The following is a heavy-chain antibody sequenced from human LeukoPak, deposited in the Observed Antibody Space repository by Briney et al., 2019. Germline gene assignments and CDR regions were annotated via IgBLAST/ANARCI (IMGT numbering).Heavy chain of an antibody. CDR3: ARVIQGYYGSGSYYNSTPYYYYYYGMDV. CDR1: GGSIRSGGYS. CDR2: IYHSGST. V-gene: IGHV4-30-2*01. D-gene: IGHD3-10*01. J-gene: IGHJ6*04. Sequence: SQTLSLTCAVSGGSIRSGGYSWSWIRQPPGKGLEWFGYIYHSGSTHYNPSLKSRVTISVDRSQNQFSLKLSSVTAADTAVYYCARVIQGYYGSGSYYNSTPYYYYYYGMDVWGKGTTVTVSS.